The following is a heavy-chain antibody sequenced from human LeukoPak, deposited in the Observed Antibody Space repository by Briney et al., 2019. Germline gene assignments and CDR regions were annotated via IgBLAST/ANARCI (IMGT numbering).Heavy chain of an antibody. CDR2: IYSNGNT. V-gene: IGHV4-59*01. Sequence: SGTLSLTCAVSGASINNNYWTWVRQPPGKGLEWIGYIYSNGNTNYNPSLKGRVTMSIETSKNQFSLQLPSVTAADTAVYYCASGTFDGPLYGTYWYFHVWGRGTLVTVSP. D-gene: IGHD1-14*01. CDR1: GASINNNY. J-gene: IGHJ2*01. CDR3: ASGTFDGPLYGTYWYFHV.